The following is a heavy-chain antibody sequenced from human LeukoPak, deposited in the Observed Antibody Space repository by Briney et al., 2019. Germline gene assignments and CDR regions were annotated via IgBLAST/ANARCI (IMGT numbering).Heavy chain of an antibody. CDR3: AKALNGSHFDY. CDR1: GFTFSSYA. J-gene: IGHJ4*02. D-gene: IGHD1-26*01. Sequence: GGSLRLSCAASGFTFSSYAMNWVRQAPGKGLEWVSAISGSGGSTYSTDSVKGRFTISRDNSRNTLYLQMNSLRAEDTAVYHCAKALNGSHFDYWGQGTLVTVSS. V-gene: IGHV3-23*01. CDR2: ISGSGGST.